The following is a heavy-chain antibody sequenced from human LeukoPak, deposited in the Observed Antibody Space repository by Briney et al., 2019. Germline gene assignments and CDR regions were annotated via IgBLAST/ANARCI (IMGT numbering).Heavy chain of an antibody. CDR2: INHSGST. V-gene: IGHV4-34*01. Sequence: SETLSLTCAVYGGSFSGYYWSWIRQPPGKGLEWIGEINHSGSTNYNPSLKSRVTISVDTSRNQFSLKLSSVTAADTAVYYCARADYRYFDLWGRGTLVTVSS. CDR1: GGSFSGYY. CDR3: ARADYRYFDL. J-gene: IGHJ2*01.